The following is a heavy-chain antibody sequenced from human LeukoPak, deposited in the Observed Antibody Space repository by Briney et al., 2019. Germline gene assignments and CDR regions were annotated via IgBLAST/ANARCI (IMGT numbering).Heavy chain of an antibody. CDR2: IWYDGNNK. CDR1: GFTFRNYG. CDR3: ARDRGLYYYNSRGYYHDY. J-gene: IGHJ4*02. V-gene: IGHV3-33*01. D-gene: IGHD3-22*01. Sequence: PGGSLRLSCAASGFTFRNYGMHWVRQAQGKGLEWVAVIWYDGNNKYYADSVKGRFTISRDNSKNTLYLQMNSLRAEDTAVYYCARDRGLYYYNSRGYYHDYWGQGTLVTVSS.